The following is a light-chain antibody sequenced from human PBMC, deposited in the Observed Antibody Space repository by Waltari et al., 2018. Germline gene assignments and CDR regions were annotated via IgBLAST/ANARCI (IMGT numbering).Light chain of an antibody. J-gene: IGLJ3*02. CDR1: KIRHKS. Sequence: SYKLTQTPSLAVSPGQTASIPCSVEKIRHKSVSWYQQRTGQSPELVSYQDDKRPEGIPERVSGSNAGDTATLTISGTQPMDEADYYCQAWDDTTAWVFGGGTKLTVL. V-gene: IGLV3-1*01. CDR3: QAWDDTTAWV. CDR2: QDD.